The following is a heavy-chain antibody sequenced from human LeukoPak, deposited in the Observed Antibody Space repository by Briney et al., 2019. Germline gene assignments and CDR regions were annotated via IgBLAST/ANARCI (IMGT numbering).Heavy chain of an antibody. CDR3: ARARDGYKYYYYGMDV. V-gene: IGHV1-69*04. J-gene: IGHJ6*02. D-gene: IGHD5-24*01. Sequence: ASVKVSCKASGGTFSSYAISWVRQAPGQGLEWMGRIIPILGIANYAQKFQGRVTITADKSTSTAYMELSSLRSEGTAVYYCARARDGYKYYYYGMDVWGQGTTVTVSS. CDR1: GGTFSSYA. CDR2: IIPILGIA.